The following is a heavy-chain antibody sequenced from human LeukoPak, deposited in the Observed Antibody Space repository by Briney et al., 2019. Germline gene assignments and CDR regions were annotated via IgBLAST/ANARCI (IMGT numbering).Heavy chain of an antibody. CDR1: GYTFTSYY. J-gene: IGHJ4*02. V-gene: IGHV1-46*01. CDR3: ATVRYYYDSSGYFDY. Sequence: ASVKVSCKASGYTFTSYYIHWVRQAPGQGLEWMGLINPSGGSTNYAQKFQGRVTMTEDSFRDTAYMELSRLRSEDTAVYYCATVRYYYDSSGYFDYWGQGTLVTVSS. CDR2: INPSGGST. D-gene: IGHD3-22*01.